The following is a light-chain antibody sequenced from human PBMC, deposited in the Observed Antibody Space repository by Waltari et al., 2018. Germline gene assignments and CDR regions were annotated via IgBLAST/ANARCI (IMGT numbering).Light chain of an antibody. Sequence: QSALTQPASVSGSPGPSITISCTGTSSDAGGSSYVSWYQQHPGKAPKLMIYEVSNRPSGVSNRFSGSKSGNTASLTISGLQAEDEADYYCSSYTSSSTLVFGGGTKLTVL. CDR3: SSYTSSSTLV. CDR2: EVS. J-gene: IGLJ2*01. CDR1: SSDAGGSSY. V-gene: IGLV2-14*01.